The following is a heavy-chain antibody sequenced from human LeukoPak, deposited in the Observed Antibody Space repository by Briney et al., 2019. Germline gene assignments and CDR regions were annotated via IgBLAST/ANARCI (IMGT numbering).Heavy chain of an antibody. CDR2: ISSSSSYI. D-gene: IGHD3-9*01. CDR3: ARGGRSTYFDWSPDY. Sequence: GGSLSLSCAASGFTFSDYSMNWVRQAPGKGLEWVLSISSSSSYIYYADSVKGRFTISRDNARNSLYLQMKTVRAKDRAVYYCARGGRSTYFDWSPDYWGQGTLVSVCS. J-gene: IGHJ4*02. V-gene: IGHV3-21*01. CDR1: GFTFSDYS.